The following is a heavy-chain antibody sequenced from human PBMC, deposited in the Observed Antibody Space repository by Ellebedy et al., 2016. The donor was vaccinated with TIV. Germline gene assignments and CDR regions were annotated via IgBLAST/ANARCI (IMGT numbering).Heavy chain of an antibody. V-gene: IGHV3-23*01. J-gene: IGHJ4*02. Sequence: PGGSLRLSCAASGFTFRSYAMSWVRQAPGKGLEWVSGISGRGDATYYADSVKGRFTVSRDNSKNTLYLQMNSLRAEDTAVYYCAKMEWELLQHFDKWGQGILVTVSS. CDR2: ISGRGDAT. CDR3: AKMEWELLQHFDK. CDR1: GFTFRSYA. D-gene: IGHD1-26*01.